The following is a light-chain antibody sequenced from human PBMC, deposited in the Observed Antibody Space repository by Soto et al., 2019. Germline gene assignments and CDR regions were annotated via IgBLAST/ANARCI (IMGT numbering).Light chain of an antibody. Sequence: EGALIPSPGTLSLSKGERATLSCRASQSVSSYLAWYQQKPGQAPRLLIYGTSTRATGVPARFSGSGSGTDFTLTISRLEPEDFAVYYCQQYGSSYPWTFGQGTKVDIK. CDR3: QQYGSSYPWT. CDR1: QSVSSY. J-gene: IGKJ1*01. CDR2: GTS. V-gene: IGKV3-20*01.